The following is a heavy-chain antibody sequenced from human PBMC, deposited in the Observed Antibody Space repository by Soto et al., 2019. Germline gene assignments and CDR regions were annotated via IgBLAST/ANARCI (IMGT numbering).Heavy chain of an antibody. CDR1: GYTFTSSA. CDR2: INAGSGYT. D-gene: IGHD4-17*01. Sequence: QVQLVQSGAEVKKPGASVKVSCKASGYTFTSSAMHWVRQAPGQSLEWLGGINAGSGYTTYSQKFQGRVTLTRDTSATTAYMELSSLRSEDTSVYYCASGLPVYFDNWGQGTLVTVSS. CDR3: ASGLPVYFDN. V-gene: IGHV1-3*01. J-gene: IGHJ4*02.